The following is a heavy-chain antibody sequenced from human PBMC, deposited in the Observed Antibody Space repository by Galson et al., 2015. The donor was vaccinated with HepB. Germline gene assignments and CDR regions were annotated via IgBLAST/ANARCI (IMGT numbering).Heavy chain of an antibody. D-gene: IGHD3-9*01. CDR1: GFSFSSYA. CDR3: AKDLRYFDWLLVDY. Sequence: SLRLSCAASGFSFSSYAMTWVRQAPGKGLEWVSGINRPGRSTYYADSVKGRFTISRDNSKNTLFLQMNSLRAEDTAIYYCAKDLRYFDWLLVDYWGQGTLVTVSS. CDR2: INRPGRST. V-gene: IGHV3-23*01. J-gene: IGHJ4*02.